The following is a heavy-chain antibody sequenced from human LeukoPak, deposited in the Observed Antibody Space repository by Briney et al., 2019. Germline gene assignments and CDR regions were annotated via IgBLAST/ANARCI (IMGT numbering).Heavy chain of an antibody. D-gene: IGHD6-13*01. CDR2: ISYDGSNK. V-gene: IGHV3-30*01. Sequence: GGSLRLSCAASGFTFSSYAMHWVRQALGKGLEWVAVISYDGSNKYYADSVKGRFTISRDNSKNTLYLQMNSLRAEGTAVYYCARGRGSSWYFDYWGQGTLVTVSS. J-gene: IGHJ4*02. CDR3: ARGRGSSWYFDY. CDR1: GFTFSSYA.